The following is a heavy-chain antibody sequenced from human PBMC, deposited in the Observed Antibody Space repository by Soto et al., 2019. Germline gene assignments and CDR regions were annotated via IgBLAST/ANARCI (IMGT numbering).Heavy chain of an antibody. CDR3: VKDDRILGRRYFDL. J-gene: IGHJ2*01. V-gene: IGHV3-23*01. CDR2: ISDVGAST. Sequence: PGGSLRLSCAASGFTFSSHVLSWVRQAPGKGLERVSAISDVGASTYYADSVKGRFTISRDNSKNTLFLQMNSLRVEDTAVYYCVKDDRILGRRYFDLWGRGTLVTVSS. CDR1: GFTFSSHV. D-gene: IGHD2-15*01.